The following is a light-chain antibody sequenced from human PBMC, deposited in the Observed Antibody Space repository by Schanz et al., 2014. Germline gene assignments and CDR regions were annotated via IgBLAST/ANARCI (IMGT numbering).Light chain of an antibody. J-gene: IGLJ2*01. CDR1: SSNLGASYD. V-gene: IGLV1-40*01. Sequence: QSVLTQPPSVSGAPGQRVTISCTGSSSNLGASYDVQWYQQLPGTAPKLLVYGNSNRPSGVPDRFSGSKSDTSASLAITGLQAEDEADYYCQSYDNSLSVVVFGGGTKLTVL. CDR2: GNS. CDR3: QSYDNSLSVVV.